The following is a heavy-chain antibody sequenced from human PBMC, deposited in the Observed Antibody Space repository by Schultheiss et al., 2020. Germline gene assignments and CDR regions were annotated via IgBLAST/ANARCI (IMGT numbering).Heavy chain of an antibody. CDR3: AKAGEIYSNYPLNWFEP. V-gene: IGHV3-30*02. J-gene: IGHJ5*02. CDR1: GFSFSSYG. D-gene: IGHD5-18*01. Sequence: GGSLRLSCAASGFSFSSYGMHWVRQAPDMGLEWVAFIRYDGIYKYYGDSVKGRFTISRDNSKNTVYLQMDTLGAEDTAMYYCAKAGEIYSNYPLNWFEPWGQGTPVTVSS. CDR2: IRYDGIYK.